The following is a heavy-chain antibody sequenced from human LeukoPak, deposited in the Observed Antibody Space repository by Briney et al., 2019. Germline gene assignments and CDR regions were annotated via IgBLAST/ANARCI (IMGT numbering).Heavy chain of an antibody. CDR3: ARVVIIPSNWFDP. CDR1: GGSISSSNW. CDR2: IYHSGST. V-gene: IGHV4-4*02. J-gene: IGHJ5*02. Sequence: PSGTLSLTCAVSGGSISSSNWWSWVRQPPGKGLEWIGEIYHSGSTNYNSSLKSRVTISVDKSKNQFSLKLSSVTAADTAVYYCARVVIIPSNWFDPWGQGTLVTVSS. D-gene: IGHD3-3*01.